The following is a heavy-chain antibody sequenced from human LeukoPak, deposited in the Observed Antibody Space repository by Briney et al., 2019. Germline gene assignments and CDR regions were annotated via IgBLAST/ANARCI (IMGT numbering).Heavy chain of an antibody. CDR2: INHSGST. J-gene: IGHJ5*02. CDR3: ARGLSRIAVAVTRDWFDP. D-gene: IGHD6-19*01. V-gene: IGHV4-34*01. CDR1: GGSFSGYY. Sequence: SETLSLTCAVYGGSFSGYYWSWIRQPPGKGLEWIGEINHSGSTNYNPSLKSRVTISVDTSKNQFSLKLSSVTAADTAVYYCARGLSRIAVAVTRDWFDPWGQGTLVTVSS.